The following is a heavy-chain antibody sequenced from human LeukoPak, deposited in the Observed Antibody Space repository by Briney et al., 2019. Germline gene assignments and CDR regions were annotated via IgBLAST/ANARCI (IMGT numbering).Heavy chain of an antibody. CDR3: ARDLIFRQWLVRVDNLGAFDI. V-gene: IGHV1-2*02. CDR2: INPNSGGT. D-gene: IGHD6-19*01. CDR1: GYTFTGYY. Sequence: GASVKVSCKASGYTFTGYYMHWVRQAPGQGLEWMGWINPNSGGTNYAQKFQGRVTMTRDTSISTAYMELSRLRSDDTAVYYCARDLIFRQWLVRVDNLGAFDIWGQGTMVTVSS. J-gene: IGHJ3*02.